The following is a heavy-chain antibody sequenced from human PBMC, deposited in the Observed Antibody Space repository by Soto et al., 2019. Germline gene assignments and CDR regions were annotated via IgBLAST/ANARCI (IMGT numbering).Heavy chain of an antibody. CDR3: ARDFPYCGGDCYYFRYFDY. V-gene: IGHV3-23*01. D-gene: IGHD2-21*01. J-gene: IGHJ4*02. Sequence: GGSLRLSCAASGFTFSSYAMSWVRQAPGKGLEWVLGISGSGGSTYYADSVKGRFTISRDNSKNTLYLQMNSLRAEDTAVYYCARDFPYCGGDCYYFRYFDYWGQGTLVTVSS. CDR2: ISGSGGST. CDR1: GFTFSSYA.